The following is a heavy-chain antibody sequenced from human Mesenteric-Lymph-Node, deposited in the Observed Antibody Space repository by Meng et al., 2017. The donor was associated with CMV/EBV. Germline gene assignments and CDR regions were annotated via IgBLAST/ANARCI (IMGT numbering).Heavy chain of an antibody. CDR2: INTNTGNP. CDR1: GYTFTSYA. V-gene: IGHV7-4-1*02. CDR3: ARTLNYDILTGYYDY. Sequence: GYTFTSYARNWVRQATGQGLEWMGWINTNTGNPTYAQSFTGRFVFSLDTSVSTAYLQISSLKAEDTAVYYCARTLNYDILTGYYDYWGQGTLVTVSS. J-gene: IGHJ4*02. D-gene: IGHD3-9*01.